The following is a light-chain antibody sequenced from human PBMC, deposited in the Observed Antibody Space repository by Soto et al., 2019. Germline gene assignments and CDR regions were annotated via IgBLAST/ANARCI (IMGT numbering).Light chain of an antibody. CDR3: QQYNNWPPLT. CDR1: QSVSSSN. CDR2: GVS. V-gene: IGKV3-15*01. Sequence: EVLLTQSPGTLSLSPGEIATLSCSSIQSVSSSNLAWYQQKPGQAPRLLIYGVSTRATGIPTRFSGSGSETKFTLTISSLQSEDFAVYYCQQYNNWPPLTFGGGTKVDIK. J-gene: IGKJ4*01.